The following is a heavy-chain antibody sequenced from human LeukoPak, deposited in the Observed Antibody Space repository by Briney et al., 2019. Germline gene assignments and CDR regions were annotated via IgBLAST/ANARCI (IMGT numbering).Heavy chain of an antibody. CDR1: GFTFSRNW. D-gene: IGHD6-19*01. V-gene: IGHV3-7*01. CDR2: IKQDGSEK. CDR3: ARDLLAVAATGIGFDD. Sequence: GGSLRLSCAASGFTFSRNWMNWVRQAPGKGLEWVANIKQDGSEKYYVDSVKGRFTISRDNAKNSLYLQMNSLRAEDTAVYYCARDLLAVAATGIGFDDWGQEPWSPSPQ. J-gene: IGHJ4*01.